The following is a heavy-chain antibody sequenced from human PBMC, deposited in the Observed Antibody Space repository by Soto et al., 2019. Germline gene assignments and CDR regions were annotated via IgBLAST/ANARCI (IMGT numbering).Heavy chain of an antibody. J-gene: IGHJ4*01. V-gene: IGHV3-11*01. Sequence: QVQLVESGGGLVKPGGSLRLSCAASGFTFSDYYMTWIRQAPGKGLEWVSSISTGGTTIYYAYSVKGRFTISRDNAENSLYLEMNSLRAEYMAVYYCARDQSPYCWGHGALVTVSS. CDR2: ISTGGTTI. CDR3: ARDQSPYC. CDR1: GFTFSDYY.